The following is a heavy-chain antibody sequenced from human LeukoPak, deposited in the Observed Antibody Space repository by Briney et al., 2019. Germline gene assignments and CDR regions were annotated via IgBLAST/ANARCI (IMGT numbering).Heavy chain of an antibody. CDR1: GGSFSGYY. CDR2: INHSGGT. CDR3: ARGLYCGGDCYSGVFDY. Sequence: SETLSLTCAVYGGSFSGYYWSWIRQPPGKGLEWIGEINHSGGTNYNPSLKSRITISVDTSKNQFSLKLSSVTAADTAVYYCARGLYCGGDCYSGVFDYWGQGTLVTVSS. V-gene: IGHV4-34*01. J-gene: IGHJ4*02. D-gene: IGHD2-21*02.